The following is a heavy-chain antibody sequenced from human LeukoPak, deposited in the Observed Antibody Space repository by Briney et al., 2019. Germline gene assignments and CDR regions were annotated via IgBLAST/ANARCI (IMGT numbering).Heavy chain of an antibody. V-gene: IGHV3-7*02. CDR3: ASGTSTFGY. CDR2: INQDGSQK. J-gene: IGHJ4*02. Sequence: GGSLRLSCAASGFTLSNYWMTWARQAPGKGLEWVANINQDGSQKYYVDSVKGRFTISRDNAKNSLFLQLNSLRAEDTAVYYCASGTSTFGYWGQGTLVTVSS. D-gene: IGHD2/OR15-2a*01. CDR1: GFTLSNYW.